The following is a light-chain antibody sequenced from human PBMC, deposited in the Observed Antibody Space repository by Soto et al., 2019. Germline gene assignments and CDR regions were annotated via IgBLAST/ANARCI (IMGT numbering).Light chain of an antibody. CDR3: QQHNNWPWT. Sequence: EILMTQSPATLAVSPGERATLSCRASQSVSCNLAWYQQKPGQAPRLLIYDTSTRATGIPARFSGSGSGTEFTLSINSLQSEDSEVYYCQQHNNWPWTFGQGTKVDIK. J-gene: IGKJ1*01. V-gene: IGKV3-15*01. CDR2: DTS. CDR1: QSVSCN.